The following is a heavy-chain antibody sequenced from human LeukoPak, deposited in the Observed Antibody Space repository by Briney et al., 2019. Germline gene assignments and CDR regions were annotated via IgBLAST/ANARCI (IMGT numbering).Heavy chain of an antibody. CDR2: IYSGGST. Sequence: PGGSLRLSCAASGFTVSSNYMSWVRQAPGKGLEWVSVIYSGGSTYYADSGKGRFTISRDNSKNTLDLQKNSLTAEDPAVYYCASGSGSYRTPSYSMDVWGTGTTVTVSS. J-gene: IGHJ6*03. CDR1: GFTVSSNY. V-gene: IGHV3-53*01. CDR3: ASGSGSYRTPSYSMDV. D-gene: IGHD3-10*01.